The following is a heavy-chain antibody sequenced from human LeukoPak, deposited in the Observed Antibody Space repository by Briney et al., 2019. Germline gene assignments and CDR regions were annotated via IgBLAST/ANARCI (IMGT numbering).Heavy chain of an antibody. J-gene: IGHJ3*02. CDR2: ISSNGGST. CDR1: GFTFRKYA. Sequence: GGSLRLSCAASGFTFRKYAMHWVRQAPGKGLEYVSAISSNGGSTYYANSVKGRFTISRDNSKNTLYLQMGSLRAEDTAVYFCARETTYHSFWIGYYTNAFDIWGQGTVVTVS. D-gene: IGHD3-3*01. CDR3: ARETTYHSFWIGYYTNAFDI. V-gene: IGHV3-64*01.